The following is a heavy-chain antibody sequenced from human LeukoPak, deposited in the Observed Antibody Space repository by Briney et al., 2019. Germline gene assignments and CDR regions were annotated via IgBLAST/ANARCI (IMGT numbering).Heavy chain of an antibody. CDR2: IYYSGST. CDR1: GGSISSHY. Sequence: SETLSLTCTVSGGSISSHYGSWIRQPPGKGLEWIGYIYYSGSTNYNPSLKSRVTISVDTSKNQFSLKLSSVTAADTAVYYCARGEYSRNWFDPWGQGTLVTVSS. V-gene: IGHV4-59*11. CDR3: ARGEYSRNWFDP. D-gene: IGHD6-6*01. J-gene: IGHJ5*02.